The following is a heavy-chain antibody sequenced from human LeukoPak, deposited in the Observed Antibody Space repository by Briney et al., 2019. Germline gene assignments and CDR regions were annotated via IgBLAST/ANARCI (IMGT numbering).Heavy chain of an antibody. CDR2: IIPILGIA. CDR1: GGTFSSYA. V-gene: IGHV1-69*04. Sequence: SVKVSCKASGGTFSSYAISWVRQAPGQGLEWMGRIIPILGIANYAQKFQGRVTITADKSTSTAYMELSSLRSEDTAVYYCARDHRSFTMVRGVINYYYYGMDVWGQGTTVTVSS. D-gene: IGHD3-10*01. CDR3: ARDHRSFTMVRGVINYYYYGMDV. J-gene: IGHJ6*02.